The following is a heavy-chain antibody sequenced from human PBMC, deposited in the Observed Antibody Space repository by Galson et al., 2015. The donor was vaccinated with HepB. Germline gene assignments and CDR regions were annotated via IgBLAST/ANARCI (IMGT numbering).Heavy chain of an antibody. J-gene: IGHJ6*02. D-gene: IGHD3-10*02. CDR1: GFSFSTNW. CDR2: IKQDGSET. V-gene: IGHV3-7*03. CDR3: ASRML. Sequence: SLRLSCAASGFSFSTNWMSWVRQAPGKGLEWVANIKQDGSETHYVDSVKGRFTVSRDNAKNSLFLQMNSLRAEDTAVYYCASRMLGGQGTTVTVSS.